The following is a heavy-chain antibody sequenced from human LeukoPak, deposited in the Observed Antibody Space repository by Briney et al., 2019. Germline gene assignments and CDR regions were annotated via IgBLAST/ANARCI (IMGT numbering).Heavy chain of an antibody. Sequence: PGRSLRLSCTASGFTFGDYAMSWVRQAPGKGLEWVGFIRSKAYGGTTEYAASVKGRFTISRDDSKSIAYLRMNSLKTEDTAVYYCTRGSSYDFWSGYYPDGWFDPWGQGTLVTVSS. D-gene: IGHD3-3*01. CDR1: GFTFGDYA. CDR3: TRGSSYDFWSGYYPDGWFDP. CDR2: IRSKAYGGTT. V-gene: IGHV3-49*04. J-gene: IGHJ5*02.